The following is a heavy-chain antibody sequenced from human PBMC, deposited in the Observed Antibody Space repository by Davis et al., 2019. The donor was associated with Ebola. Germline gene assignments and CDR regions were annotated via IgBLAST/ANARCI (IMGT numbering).Heavy chain of an antibody. V-gene: IGHV1-69*13. CDR2: IIPIFGTA. Sequence: SVKVSCKASGGTFSSYAISWVRQAPGQGLEWMGGIIPIFGTANYAQKFQGRVTITADESTSTAYMELSSLRSEDTAVYYCARVRATITRNYYYYGMDVWGKGTTVTVSS. CDR3: ARVRATITRNYYYYGMDV. CDR1: GGTFSSYA. J-gene: IGHJ6*04. D-gene: IGHD5-24*01.